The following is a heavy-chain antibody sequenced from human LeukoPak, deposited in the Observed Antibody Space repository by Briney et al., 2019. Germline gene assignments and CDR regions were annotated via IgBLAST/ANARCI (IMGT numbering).Heavy chain of an antibody. CDR2: ISWNSGSI. V-gene: IGHV3-9*01. CDR3: AKGPTYYYDSSGYGYLDY. CDR1: GFTFDDYA. Sequence: GGSLRLSCAASGFTFDDYAMHRVRQAPGKGLEWVSGISWNSGSIGYADSVKGRFTISRDNAKNSLYLQMNSLRAEDTALYYCAKGPTYYYDSSGYGYLDYWGQGTLVTVSS. J-gene: IGHJ4*02. D-gene: IGHD3-22*01.